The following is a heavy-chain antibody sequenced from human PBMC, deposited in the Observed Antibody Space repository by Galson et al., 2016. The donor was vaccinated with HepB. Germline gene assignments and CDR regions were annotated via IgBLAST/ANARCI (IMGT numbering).Heavy chain of an antibody. V-gene: IGHV3-23*01. CDR2: ISGGGST. CDR1: GFTFSSYA. Sequence: SLRLSCAASGFTFSSYAMSWVRQAPGKGLEWVSAISGGGSTYYADSVKGRFTISRDNSKNTLYLQMNSLRGEDTAVYYCAKFRGHPHCSYYMDVWGKGTTVTVSS. J-gene: IGHJ6*03. D-gene: IGHD3-16*01. CDR3: AKFRGHPHCSYYMDV.